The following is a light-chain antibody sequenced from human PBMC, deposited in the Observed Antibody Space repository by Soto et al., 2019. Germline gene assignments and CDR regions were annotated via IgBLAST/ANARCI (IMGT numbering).Light chain of an antibody. CDR2: ETS. V-gene: IGKV3-11*01. CDR1: QTVNNY. CDR3: NHSDHWLAE. Sequence: LTQSPATLAGSPCGSRRLPYRASQTVNNYLAWYQQKPGQAPRLLIYETSKRAPGVPARFIGTGSGPHTTLTCDLVEPEDHVVYSCNHSDHWLAEFGQGTKVDIK. J-gene: IGKJ1*01.